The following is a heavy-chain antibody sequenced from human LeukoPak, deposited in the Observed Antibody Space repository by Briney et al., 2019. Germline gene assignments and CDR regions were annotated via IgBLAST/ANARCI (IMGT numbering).Heavy chain of an antibody. CDR2: IGSSGTTI. Sequence: GGSLRLSCAVSGFPFSIYEMNWVRQAPGKGLEWVSNIGSSGTTIYYADSVKGRFSISRDNAKNSLYLQMNSLRAEDTAVYYCAKDIALYREPLDYWGQGALVTVSS. CDR1: GFPFSIYE. V-gene: IGHV3-48*03. CDR3: AKDIALYREPLDY. D-gene: IGHD1-26*01. J-gene: IGHJ4*02.